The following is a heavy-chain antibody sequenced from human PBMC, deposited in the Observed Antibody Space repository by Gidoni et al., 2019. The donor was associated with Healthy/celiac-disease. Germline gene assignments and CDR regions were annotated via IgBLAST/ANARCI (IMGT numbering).Heavy chain of an antibody. J-gene: IGHJ6*02. D-gene: IGHD1-7*01. Sequence: QVQLQPLGAGLLKPSETLSPTFSVCGGSFSGYYWNWIRQPPGKGLEWIGEINHSGSTNYNPSLKSRVTISVDTSKNQFSLKLSSVTAADTAVYYCARLLELRSYYGMDVWGQGTTVTVSS. V-gene: IGHV4-34*01. CDR3: ARLLELRSYYGMDV. CDR2: INHSGST. CDR1: GGSFSGYY.